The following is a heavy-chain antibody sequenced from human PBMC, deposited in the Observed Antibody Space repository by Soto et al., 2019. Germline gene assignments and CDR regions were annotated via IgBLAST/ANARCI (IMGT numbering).Heavy chain of an antibody. V-gene: IGHV1-8*01. J-gene: IGHJ6*03. CDR3: ASTPLYCSGGSCYYYYYMDV. CDR2: MNPNSGNT. D-gene: IGHD2-15*01. Sequence: QVQLVQSEAEVKKPGASVKVSCKASGYTFTSYDINWVRQATGQGLEWMGWMNPNSGNTGYAQKSQGRVTMTRNTSISTAYMELSSLRSEDTAVYYCASTPLYCSGGSCYYYYYMDVWGKGTTVTVSS. CDR1: GYTFTSYD.